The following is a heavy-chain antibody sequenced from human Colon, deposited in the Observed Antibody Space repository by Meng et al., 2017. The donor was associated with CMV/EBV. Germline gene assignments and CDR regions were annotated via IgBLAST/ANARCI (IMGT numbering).Heavy chain of an antibody. CDR2: ISANAGGT. CDR1: GFTFSNYA. Sequence: GESLKISCAASGFTFSNYAMSWVRQAPGKGLEWVSSISANAGGTWYADSMKGRFTISRDNSRNTLYLQMNSLRAEDTAIYYCAKDLTWGAARPFSHFDSWGQGTLVTVSS. CDR3: AKDLTWGAARPFSHFDS. V-gene: IGHV3-23*01. J-gene: IGHJ4*02. D-gene: IGHD6-6*01.